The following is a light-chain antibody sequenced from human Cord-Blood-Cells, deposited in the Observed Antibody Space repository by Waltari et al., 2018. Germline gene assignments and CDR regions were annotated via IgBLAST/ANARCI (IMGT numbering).Light chain of an antibody. CDR3: QSYDSSLSGDVV. CDR1: SSNIGAGYD. Sequence: QSVLTQPPSVSGAPGQRVTISCTGRSSNIGAGYDVHWYQQLPGTAPKLLIYGTSNRPSGVPDRFSGSKSGTSASLAITGLQAEDEADYYCQSYDSSLSGDVVFGGGTKLTVL. J-gene: IGLJ2*01. CDR2: GTS. V-gene: IGLV1-40*01.